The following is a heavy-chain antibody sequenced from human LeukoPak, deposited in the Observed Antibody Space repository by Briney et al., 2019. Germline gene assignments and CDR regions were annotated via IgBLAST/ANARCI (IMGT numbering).Heavy chain of an antibody. D-gene: IGHD5/OR15-5a*01. CDR2: IYYSGST. V-gene: IGHV4-39*01. CDR3: ATRGEHEWGPSTIAHIQN. CDR1: GGSISSSSYY. Sequence: SETLSLTCTVSGGSISSSSYYWGWIRQPPGKGLEWIGSIYYSGSTYYNPSLKSRVTISVDTSKNQFSLKLSSVTAADAAVYYCATRGEHEWGPSTIAHIQNWGQGTLVTVSS. J-gene: IGHJ4*02.